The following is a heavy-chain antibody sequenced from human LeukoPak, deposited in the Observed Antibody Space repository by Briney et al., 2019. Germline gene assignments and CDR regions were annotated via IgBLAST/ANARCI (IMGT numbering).Heavy chain of an antibody. Sequence: GGSLRLSCAASGFTFSNHYMDWVRQAPGKGLEWVGRSRNKANSYSTEYAASVKGRFTISRDDSKNSLYLQMNSLKTEGTAVYYCAPLLGTWGQGTLVTVSS. CDR2: SRNKANSYST. CDR3: APLLGT. CDR1: GFTFSNHY. V-gene: IGHV3-72*01. D-gene: IGHD1-7*01. J-gene: IGHJ4*02.